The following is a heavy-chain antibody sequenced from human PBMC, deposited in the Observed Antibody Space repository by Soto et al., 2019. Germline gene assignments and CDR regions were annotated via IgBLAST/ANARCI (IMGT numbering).Heavy chain of an antibody. CDR2: SSSSGSTI. CDR1: GFTFNSYE. D-gene: IGHD6-19*01. V-gene: IGHV3-48*03. J-gene: IGHJ4*02. CDR3: ARGGIAVGSWGNSDY. Sequence: EVQLVESGGGLVQPGGSLRLSCAASGFTFNSYELKWVRQAPGKGLEWVSYSSSSGSTIYYIYSVKGRFTISRDNAQNSPYLQIYSLRAEDTAVYYSARGGIAVGSWGNSDYWGQGTLITVSS.